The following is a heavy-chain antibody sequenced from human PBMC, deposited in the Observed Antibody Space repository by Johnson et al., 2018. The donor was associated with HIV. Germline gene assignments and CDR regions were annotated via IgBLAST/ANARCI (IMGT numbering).Heavy chain of an antibody. CDR3: AKGENDYGDYGLDAFDI. J-gene: IGHJ3*02. D-gene: IGHD4-17*01. CDR2: ISYDGSNK. Sequence: QVQLVESGGGVVQPGRSLRLSCAASGFRFSTYALHWVRQTPGKGLEWVALISYDGSNKYYADSVKGRFTISRDNSKNTLYLQMNSLRAEDTAVYYCAKGENDYGDYGLDAFDIWGQGTMVTVSS. V-gene: IGHV3-30*04. CDR1: GFRFSTYA.